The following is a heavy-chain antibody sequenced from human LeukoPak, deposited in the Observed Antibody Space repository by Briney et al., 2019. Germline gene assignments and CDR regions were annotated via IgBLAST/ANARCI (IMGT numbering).Heavy chain of an antibody. D-gene: IGHD2-2*02. CDR3: ARSAVVVPAAIQHYYYYMDV. J-gene: IGHJ6*03. V-gene: IGHV1-69*05. Sequence: GASVKVSCKASGGTFSSYAISWVRQAPGQGLEWMGGIIPIFGTANYAQKFQGRVTITTDESTSTAYMELSSLRSEDTAVYYCARSAVVVPAAIQHYYYYMDVWGKGTTVTVSS. CDR1: GGTFSSYA. CDR2: IIPIFGTA.